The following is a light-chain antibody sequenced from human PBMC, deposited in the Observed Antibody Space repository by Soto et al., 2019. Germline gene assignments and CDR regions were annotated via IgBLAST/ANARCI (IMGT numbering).Light chain of an antibody. Sequence: EIVLTQYPGTLSLSSGGRATLSCRASQSVRRSYLAWYQQRPGQAPRLLIFGASFRATGIPDRLSGSGFGTHFTLTISRLEPEDFAVYFFQHYGCPLIFGVGNKVEIK. CDR2: GAS. V-gene: IGKV3-20*01. CDR1: QSVRRSY. CDR3: QHYGCPLI. J-gene: IGKJ4*01.